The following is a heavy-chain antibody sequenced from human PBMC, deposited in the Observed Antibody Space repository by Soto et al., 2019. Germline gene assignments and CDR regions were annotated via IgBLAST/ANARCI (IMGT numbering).Heavy chain of an antibody. J-gene: IGHJ4*02. CDR2: IKDGGRT. CDR3: ARGQEGVVATH. V-gene: IGHV4-34*01. CDR1: GGSVSGYY. Sequence: QVQLQQWGAGLLKPSETLSLNCAVNGGSVSGYYWSWIRQPPGKGLEWIGEIKDGGRTNYSPSLKSRATISSDTSNNQFSLRLYSVTAADTGVYYCARGQEGVVATHWDQGTLVTVSS. D-gene: IGHD5-12*01.